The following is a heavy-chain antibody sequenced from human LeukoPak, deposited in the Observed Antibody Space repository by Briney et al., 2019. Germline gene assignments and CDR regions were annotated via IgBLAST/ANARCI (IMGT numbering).Heavy chain of an antibody. D-gene: IGHD6-13*01. CDR2: IYPRDGST. Sequence: ASVKVSCKASGYSFTSNYIHWVRQAPGQGLEWMGMIYPRDGSTSYAQKFQGRVTVTRDTSTSTVHMELSGLRSDDTAVYYCARTRYSSSWYGVRSFDYWGQGTLVTVSS. CDR3: ARTRYSSSWYGVRSFDY. CDR1: GYSFTSNY. V-gene: IGHV1-46*01. J-gene: IGHJ4*02.